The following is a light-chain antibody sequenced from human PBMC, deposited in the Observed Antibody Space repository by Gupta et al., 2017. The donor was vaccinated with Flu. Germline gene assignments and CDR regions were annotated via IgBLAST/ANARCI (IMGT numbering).Light chain of an antibody. CDR2: QDI. CDR3: QAWDSTTVL. J-gene: IGLJ2*01. Sequence: SPGQTASITCSGDELGDHYTSWYQQRPGQSPALVIYQDIRRPSGIPERFSGSNSGNKATLTISGTQAIDEADYYCQAWDSTTVLFGGGTKLTVL. CDR1: ELGDHY. V-gene: IGLV3-1*01.